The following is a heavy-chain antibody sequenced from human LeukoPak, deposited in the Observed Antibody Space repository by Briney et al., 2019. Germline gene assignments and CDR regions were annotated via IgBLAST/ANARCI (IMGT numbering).Heavy chain of an antibody. D-gene: IGHD3-10*01. Sequence: SETLSLTCTVSGYSINSGYYWGWIRQPPGKGLEWIGSIYYSGSTYYNPSLKSRVTISVDTSKNQFSLKLSSVTAADTAVYYCARDLLLSSVFDPWGQGTLVTVSS. CDR2: IYYSGST. CDR3: ARDLLLSSVFDP. J-gene: IGHJ5*02. CDR1: GYSINSGYY. V-gene: IGHV4-38-2*02.